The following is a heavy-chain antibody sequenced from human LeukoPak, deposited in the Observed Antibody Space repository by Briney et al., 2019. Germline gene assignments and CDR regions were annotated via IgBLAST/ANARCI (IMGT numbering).Heavy chain of an antibody. CDR2: IYYSGST. CDR1: GGSISSGGYY. Sequence: SSETLSLTCTVSGGSISSGGYYWSWIRQHPGKGLEWIGYIYYSGSTYYNPSLKSRVTISVDTSKNQFSLKLSSVTAADTAVYYCARRKGPDSSSDYWGQGTLVTVSS. V-gene: IGHV4-31*03. D-gene: IGHD6-13*01. J-gene: IGHJ4*02. CDR3: ARRKGPDSSSDY.